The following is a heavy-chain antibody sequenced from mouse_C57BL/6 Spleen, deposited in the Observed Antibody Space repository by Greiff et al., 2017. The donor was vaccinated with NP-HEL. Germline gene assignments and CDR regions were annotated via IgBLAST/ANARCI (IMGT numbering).Heavy chain of an antibody. Sequence: VQLQQSGTELVKPGASVKLSCKASGYTFTSYWMHWVKQRPGQGLEWIGNINPSNGGTNYNEKFKSKATLTVDKSSSTAYMQLSSLTSEDSAVYYCARGVYYYGSSPFADWGQGTLVTVSA. V-gene: IGHV1-53*01. D-gene: IGHD1-1*01. CDR2: INPSNGGT. CDR3: ARGVYYYGSSPFAD. J-gene: IGHJ3*01. CDR1: GYTFTSYW.